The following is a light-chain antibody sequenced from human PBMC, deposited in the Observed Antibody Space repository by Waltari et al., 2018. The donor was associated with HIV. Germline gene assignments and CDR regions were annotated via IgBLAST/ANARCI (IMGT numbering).Light chain of an antibody. J-gene: IGKJ2*01. CDR3: QQLNTYPPDA. CDR1: EDINNF. V-gene: IGKV1-9*01. Sequence: DIQLTQSPSFLSASVGDRVTITCRAREDINNFLGWYQQKPGVAPKLLIYAASTLQNEVPTRFSGSGSVTDFTLTNSSLHPEDFATYFCQQLNTYPPDAFGQGTKLEI. CDR2: AAS.